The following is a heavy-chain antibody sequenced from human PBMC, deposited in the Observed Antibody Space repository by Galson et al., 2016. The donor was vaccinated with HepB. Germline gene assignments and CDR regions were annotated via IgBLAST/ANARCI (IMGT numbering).Heavy chain of an antibody. J-gene: IGHJ4*02. CDR2: IKQDGSDK. CDR3: ARDLIEGI. D-gene: IGHD3-10*01. Sequence: SLRLSCAVSVINFRSHYMGWVRQAPGKGLEWVANIKQDGSDKFYLDSVKGRFTISRDNANNLMYLQMNSLRAEDTAVYYCARDLIEGIWGRGTLVTVSS. CDR1: VINFRSHY. V-gene: IGHV3-7*01.